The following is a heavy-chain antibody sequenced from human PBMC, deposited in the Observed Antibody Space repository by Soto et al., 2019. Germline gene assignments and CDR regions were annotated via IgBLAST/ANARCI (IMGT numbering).Heavy chain of an antibody. Sequence: ASVKVSCKASGYTFTSYGISWVRQAPGQGLEWMGWISAYNGNTNYAQKLQGRVTMTTDTSTSTAYMELRSLRSDDTVVYYCARDFEDRRIADRPDWFDPRGQRILVTVSS. D-gene: IGHD6-6*01. J-gene: IGHJ5*02. CDR2: ISAYNGNT. CDR1: GYTFTSYG. CDR3: ARDFEDRRIADRPDWFDP. V-gene: IGHV1-18*01.